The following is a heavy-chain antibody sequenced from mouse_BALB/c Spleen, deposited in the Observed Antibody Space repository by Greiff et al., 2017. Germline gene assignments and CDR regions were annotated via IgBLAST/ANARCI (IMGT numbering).Heavy chain of an antibody. CDR3: ARSAGGGGFFDY. V-gene: IGHV1S132*01. CDR1: GYTFTSYW. Sequence: QVQLKQSGAELVKPGASVKLSCKTSGYTFTSYWIQWVKQRPGQGLGWIGEIFPGTGTTYYNEKFKGKATLTIDTSSSTAYMQLSSLTSEDSAVYCCARSAGGGGFFDYWGQGTTLTVSS. J-gene: IGHJ2*01. D-gene: IGHD1-1*02. CDR2: IFPGTGTT.